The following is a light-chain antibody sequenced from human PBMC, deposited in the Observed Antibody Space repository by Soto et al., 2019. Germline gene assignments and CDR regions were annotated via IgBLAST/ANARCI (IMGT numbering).Light chain of an antibody. CDR1: QSISINY. CDR2: GRS. Sequence: EIVLTQSAGTLPLSPGERATLSCRASQSISINYIAWYQQKPGQAPRLLIYGRSNRASGLPDRFSGSGSGKDVTLTISRLEPEDFALYFRRGQQYGVASVYTFGQRTKLEIK. V-gene: IGKV3-20*01. J-gene: IGKJ2*01. CDR3: QQYGVASVYT.